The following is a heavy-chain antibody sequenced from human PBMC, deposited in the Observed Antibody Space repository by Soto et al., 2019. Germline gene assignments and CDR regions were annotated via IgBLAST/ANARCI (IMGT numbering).Heavy chain of an antibody. J-gene: IGHJ4*02. CDR2: IDTSGTKI. CDR1: GYTFSDYY. CDR3: ASHYDMWSGYLSPVDY. V-gene: IGHV3-11*01. D-gene: IGHD3-3*01. Sequence: QVQLVESGGDLVKPGGSLRLSCAASGYTFSDYYISWIRQAPGKGLEWISYIDTSGTKIYYADSVKGRFSITRDNAKNSLYLEMNSQRDEDTAVYYCASHYDMWSGYLSPVDYWGQGTLVTVSS.